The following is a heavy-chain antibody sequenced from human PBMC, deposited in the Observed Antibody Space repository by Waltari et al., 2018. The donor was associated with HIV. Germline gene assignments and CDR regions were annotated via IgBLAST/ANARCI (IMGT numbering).Heavy chain of an antibody. V-gene: IGHV1-69*01. D-gene: IGHD5-18*01. CDR1: GGTFSNSA. CDR2: IIPIFGSP. CDR3: ASASRDTAMGAFDI. J-gene: IGHJ3*02. Sequence: QVQPVQSGAEVKKPGSSVKVSCKASGGTFSNSAINWVRQAPGQGLEWMGGIIPIFGSPNYAQKFQGRVTITADESTSTVYMKLSSPRSEDTVVYYCASASRDTAMGAFDIWGQGTMVTVSS.